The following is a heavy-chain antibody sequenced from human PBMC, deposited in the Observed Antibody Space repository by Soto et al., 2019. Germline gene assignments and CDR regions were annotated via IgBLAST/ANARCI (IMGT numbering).Heavy chain of an antibody. Sequence: QVQLVESGGGVVQPGRSLRLSCAASVFTFSSYGMHWVRQAPGKGLEWVAVIWYDGSNKYYADSVKGRFTISRDNSKNTLYLQMNSLRAEDTAVYYCAREARGYYYDSSGYFDYWGQGTLVTVSS. CDR2: IWYDGSNK. D-gene: IGHD3-22*01. V-gene: IGHV3-33*01. CDR3: AREARGYYYDSSGYFDY. J-gene: IGHJ4*02. CDR1: VFTFSSYG.